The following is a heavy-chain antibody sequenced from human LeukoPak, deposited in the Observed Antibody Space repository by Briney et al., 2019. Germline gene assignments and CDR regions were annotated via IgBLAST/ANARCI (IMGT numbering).Heavy chain of an antibody. Sequence: LPGGSLRLSCATSGFTLRYYQMNWVRQAPGKGLEWVSYINVVNGAIYYADSVKGRFTISGDIATNSVYLQMNSLRAEDTALYYCVRDGNRGYDVDVWGQGTAVTVSS. CDR2: INVVNGAI. D-gene: IGHD3-10*01. J-gene: IGHJ6*02. V-gene: IGHV3-48*01. CDR1: GFTLRYYQ. CDR3: VRDGNRGYDVDV.